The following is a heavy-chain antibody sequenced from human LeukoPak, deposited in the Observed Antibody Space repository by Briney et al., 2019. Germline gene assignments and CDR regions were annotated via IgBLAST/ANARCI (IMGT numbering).Heavy chain of an antibody. CDR3: ARFGRRRQPSAV. V-gene: IGHV3-30-3*01. CDR1: GFTFSSYA. J-gene: IGHJ6*02. CDR2: ISYDGSNK. D-gene: IGHD1-26*01. Sequence: GGSLRLSCAASGFTFSSYAMHWVRQAPGKGLEWVAVISYDGSNKYYADSVKGRFTISRDNSKNTLYLQMNSLRAEDTAVYYCARFGRRRQPSAVWGQGTTVTVSS.